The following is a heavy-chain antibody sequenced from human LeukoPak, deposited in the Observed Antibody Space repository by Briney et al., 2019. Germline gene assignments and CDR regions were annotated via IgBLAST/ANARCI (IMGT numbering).Heavy chain of an antibody. Sequence: PSETLSLTCAVYGGSFSGYYWSWIRQPPGKGLEWIGEINHRGSTNYNPSLKSRVTISIDTSKNQFSLKLSSVTAADTAVYYCARAPEGTMVRGVTNWFDPWGQGTLVTVSS. J-gene: IGHJ5*02. CDR3: ARAPEGTMVRGVTNWFDP. CDR1: GGSFSGYY. CDR2: INHRGST. D-gene: IGHD3-10*01. V-gene: IGHV4-34*01.